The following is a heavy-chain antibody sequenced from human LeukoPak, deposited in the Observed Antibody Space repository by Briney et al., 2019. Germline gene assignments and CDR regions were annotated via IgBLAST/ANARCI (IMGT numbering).Heavy chain of an antibody. J-gene: IGHJ5*02. CDR1: GFTFTSYA. D-gene: IGHD4-23*01. CDR2: ISGSGGGT. CDR3: AALGKNWFDP. Sequence: GGSLRLSCAASGFTFTSYAMSWVRQAPGKGLEWVSAISGSGGGTYYADSVKGRFTISRDNAKNSLYLQMNSLRAEDTAVYYCAALGKNWFDPWGQGTLVTVSS. V-gene: IGHV3-23*01.